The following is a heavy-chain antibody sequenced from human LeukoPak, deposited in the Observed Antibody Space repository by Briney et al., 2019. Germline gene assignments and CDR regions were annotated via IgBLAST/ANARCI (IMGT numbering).Heavy chain of an antibody. CDR1: GFTFSSYT. D-gene: IGHD6-19*01. Sequence: GGSLRLSCAASGFTFSSYTMNWVRQAPGKGLEWVSSITSSSSYIYYADSVKGRFTISRDNAKNSLYLQMNSLRAEDTAVYYCARGVAVAGTDYWGQGTLVTVSS. V-gene: IGHV3-21*01. CDR2: ITSSSSYI. J-gene: IGHJ4*02. CDR3: ARGVAVAGTDY.